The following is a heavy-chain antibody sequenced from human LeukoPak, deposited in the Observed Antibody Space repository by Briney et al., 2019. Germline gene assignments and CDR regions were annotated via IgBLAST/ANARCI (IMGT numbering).Heavy chain of an antibody. CDR2: ISGFGGNT. CDR1: GFTFSSYS. CDR3: AMTIAAIA. V-gene: IGHV3-23*01. Sequence: GRSLRLSCAASGFTFSSYSMNWVRQAPGKGLEWVSGISGFGGNTYYADSVKGRFTISRDNSKNTLYLQMNSLRAEDTAIYYCAMTIAAIAWGQGTLVTVSS. J-gene: IGHJ4*02. D-gene: IGHD6-13*01.